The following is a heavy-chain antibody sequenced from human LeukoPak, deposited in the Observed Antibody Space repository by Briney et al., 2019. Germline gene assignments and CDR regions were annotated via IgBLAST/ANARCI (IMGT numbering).Heavy chain of an antibody. CDR2: INPNSGGT. J-gene: IGHJ4*02. CDR1: GYTFTVYY. CDR3: AREVDTAMVTLDY. D-gene: IGHD5-18*01. Sequence: ASVTVSFKASGYTFTVYYMHWVRQAPGQGLEWMGWINPNSGGTNYAQKFQGRVTITRDTSISTAYMELSRLRSDATAVYYCAREVDTAMVTLDYSGQGTLVTVSS. V-gene: IGHV1-2*02.